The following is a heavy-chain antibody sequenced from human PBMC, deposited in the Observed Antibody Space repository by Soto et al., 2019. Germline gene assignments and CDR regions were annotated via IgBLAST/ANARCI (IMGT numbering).Heavy chain of an antibody. D-gene: IGHD2-21*02. Sequence: PVGSLRLSGAASGFTFSSYAMSWVGQAPGKGLEWVSAISGSGGSTYYADSVKGRFTISRDNSKNTLYLQMNSLRAEDTAVYYCAGPDCGGDCYLDYWGQGTLVTVSS. CDR2: ISGSGGST. V-gene: IGHV3-23*01. CDR1: GFTFSSYA. J-gene: IGHJ4*02. CDR3: AGPDCGGDCYLDY.